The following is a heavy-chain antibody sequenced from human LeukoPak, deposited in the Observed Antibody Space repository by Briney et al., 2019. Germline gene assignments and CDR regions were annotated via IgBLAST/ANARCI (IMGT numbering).Heavy chain of an antibody. J-gene: IGHJ4*02. CDR3: ARDPGGIQLWFDY. Sequence: GASVKVSCKASGGTFTIYAISWGRQAPGQGLEWMGRIIPILGIANYAQKFQGRVTITADKSTSTAYMELSSLRSEDTAVYYCARDPGGIQLWFDYWGQGTLVTVSS. CDR1: GGTFTIYA. V-gene: IGHV1-69*04. D-gene: IGHD5-18*01. CDR2: IIPILGIA.